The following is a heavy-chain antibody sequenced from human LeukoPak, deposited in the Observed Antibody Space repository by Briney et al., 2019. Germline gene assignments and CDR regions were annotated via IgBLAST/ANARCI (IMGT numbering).Heavy chain of an antibody. J-gene: IGHJ4*02. CDR2: MNPNSGNT. Sequence: GASVKVSCKASGYTFTSYDINWVRQATGQGLEWMGWMNPNSGNTGYAQKFQGRATMTRNTSISTAYMELSSLRSEDTAVYYCARMSIAARPRSYNFDYWGQGTLVTVSS. V-gene: IGHV1-8*01. D-gene: IGHD6-6*01. CDR3: ARMSIAARPRSYNFDY. CDR1: GYTFTSYD.